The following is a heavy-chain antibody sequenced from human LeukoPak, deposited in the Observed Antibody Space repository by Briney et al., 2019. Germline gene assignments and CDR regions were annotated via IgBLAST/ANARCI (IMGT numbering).Heavy chain of an antibody. CDR2: ISSSGSTI. Sequence: GGSLRLSCAASGFTFSSYEMNWVRQAPGKGLEWVSYISSSGSTIYYADSVKGRFTISRDNSKNTLYLQMNSLRAEDTAVYYCAKETSGYSYGRFDYWGQGTLVTVSS. CDR1: GFTFSSYE. D-gene: IGHD5-18*01. CDR3: AKETSGYSYGRFDY. V-gene: IGHV3-48*03. J-gene: IGHJ4*02.